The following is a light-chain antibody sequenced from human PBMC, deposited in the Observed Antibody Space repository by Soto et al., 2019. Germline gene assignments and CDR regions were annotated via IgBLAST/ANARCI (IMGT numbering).Light chain of an antibody. Sequence: DVVMTQSPLSLPVTLGQPASISCRSSQSLVHSDGKTYLNWFQPRPGQSPTRLIYKVSNRDSGGPDRFSGSGSGNDFALKLSRVEAEYVGDYYSMQGTHWPPDTFRPGTNLEIK. J-gene: IGKJ2*01. V-gene: IGKV2-30*02. CDR1: QSLVHSDGKTY. CDR3: MQGTHWPPDT. CDR2: KVS.